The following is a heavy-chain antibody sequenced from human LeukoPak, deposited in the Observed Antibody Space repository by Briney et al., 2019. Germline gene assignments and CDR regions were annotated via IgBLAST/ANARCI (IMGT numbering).Heavy chain of an antibody. J-gene: IGHJ4*02. V-gene: IGHV1-18*01. CDR1: GYTFTNYG. D-gene: IGHD1-1*01. CDR3: ARGSIRNWRIDY. CDR2: ISAYNGNT. Sequence: GASVKVSCKASGYTFTNYGISWVRQAPGQGLECMGWISAYNGNTNYAQKVQGRVTMTTDTSTSTAYMELRGLTSEDTAVYYCARGSIRNWRIDYWGQGTLVTVSS.